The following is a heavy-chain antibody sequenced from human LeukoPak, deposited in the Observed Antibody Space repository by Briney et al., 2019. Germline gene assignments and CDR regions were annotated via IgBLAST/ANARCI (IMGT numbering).Heavy chain of an antibody. J-gene: IGHJ6*02. D-gene: IGHD6-6*01. CDR2: MYPGDSDT. Sequence: ASVKVSCKASGYTYTGYYMHWVRQMPEKGLEWMGIMYPGDSDTRYSPSFQGQVTISADKSISTAYLQWSSLKASDTAMYFCARLRYSSSAYYYNGMDVWGQRTTVTVSS. CDR3: ARLRYSSSAYYYNGMDV. CDR1: GYTYTGYY. V-gene: IGHV5-51*01.